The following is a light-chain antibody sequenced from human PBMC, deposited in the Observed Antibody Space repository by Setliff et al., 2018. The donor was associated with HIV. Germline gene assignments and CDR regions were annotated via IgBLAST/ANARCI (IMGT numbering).Light chain of an antibody. CDR3: CSYAAIPPDV. CDR2: DVT. CDR1: SSDVGIYNF. J-gene: IGLJ1*01. V-gene: IGLV2-11*01. Sequence: QSALAQPRSVSGSPGQSVTISCTGTSSDVGIYNFVSWYQQHPGKAPKLMIYDVTKRPSGVPDRFSGSKSGNTASLTISGLQAEDEADYYCCSYAAIPPDVFGTGTKGTVL.